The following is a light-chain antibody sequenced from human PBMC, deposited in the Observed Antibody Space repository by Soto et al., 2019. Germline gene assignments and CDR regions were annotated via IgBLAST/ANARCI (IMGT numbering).Light chain of an antibody. CDR3: SSYATSSTLVL. V-gene: IGLV2-14*01. CDR2: DVS. CDR1: SSDVGGSNH. Sequence: QSALTQPASVSGSPGQSITISCTGTSSDVGGSNHVSWYQQHPGKAPKLMIFDVSTRPSGVSNRFSGSKSGNTASLTISGLQAEDEADYYRSSYATSSTLVLFGGGTQLTVL. J-gene: IGLJ7*01.